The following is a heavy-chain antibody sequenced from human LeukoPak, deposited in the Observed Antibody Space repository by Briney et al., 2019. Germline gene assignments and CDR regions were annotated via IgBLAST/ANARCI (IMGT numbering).Heavy chain of an antibody. J-gene: IGHJ4*02. V-gene: IGHV3-21*01. CDR1: GFTFSSYE. CDR2: ISSSSSYI. Sequence: PGGSLRLSCAASGFTFSSYEMNWVRQAPGKGLEWVSSISSSSSYIYYADSVKGRFTISRDNAKNSLYLQMNSLRAEDTAVYYCARVYSGSYFDFDYWGQGTLVTVSS. D-gene: IGHD1-26*01. CDR3: ARVYSGSYFDFDY.